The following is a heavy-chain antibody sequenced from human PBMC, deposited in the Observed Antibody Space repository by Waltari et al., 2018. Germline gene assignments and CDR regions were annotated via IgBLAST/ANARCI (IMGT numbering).Heavy chain of an antibody. CDR2: IIPIFGTA. J-gene: IGHJ4*02. D-gene: IGHD3-10*01. V-gene: IGHV1-69*01. Sequence: VRQAPGQGLEWMGGIIPIFGTANYAQKFQGRVTITADESTSTAYMELSSLRSEDTAVYYCARPQSGLGGYFDYWGQGTLVTVSS. CDR3: ARPQSGLGGYFDY.